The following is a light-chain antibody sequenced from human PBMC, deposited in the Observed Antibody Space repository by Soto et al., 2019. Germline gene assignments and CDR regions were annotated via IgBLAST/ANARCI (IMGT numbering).Light chain of an antibody. V-gene: IGLV2-11*01. CDR2: DVT. CDR1: GNDIGGYNY. Sequence: QSALTQPRSVSGSPGQSVTMSCTGTGNDIGGYNYVSWYQHHPGKAPKLMIYDVTNRPSGVSDRFSGSKSGNTASLTISGLQAEDEADYYCCSYAGSFTWVFGGGTQLTVL. CDR3: CSYAGSFTWV. J-gene: IGLJ7*01.